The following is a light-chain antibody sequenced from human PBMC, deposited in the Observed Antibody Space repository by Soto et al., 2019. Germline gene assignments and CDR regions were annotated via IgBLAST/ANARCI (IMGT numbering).Light chain of an antibody. Sequence: QSVLTQPPSVSGAPGQRVTISCTGSSSNIGAGYDVHWYQQLPGTAPKLLIYGNSNRPSGVPDRFSGSKSGTSASLAITGLRAEDEADYSCQSYASSLGVYVFGTGTKVPVL. CDR2: GNS. V-gene: IGLV1-40*01. CDR3: QSYASSLGVYV. J-gene: IGLJ1*01. CDR1: SSNIGAGYD.